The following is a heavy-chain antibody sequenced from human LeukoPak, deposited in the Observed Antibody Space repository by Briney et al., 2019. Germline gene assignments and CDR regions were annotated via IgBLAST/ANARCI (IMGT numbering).Heavy chain of an antibody. Sequence: GGSMRLSCEGSGFLFGSYAMHWVRQAPGKGLEWVAIISYDGSKTDYVDSVKGRFIVSRDNSKNTGYLEMKSLTGGDTAVYFCTCLYPTRAPDDWSDRWDRNWFDPWGQGTQVIVSS. CDR1: GFLFGSYA. V-gene: IGHV3-30-3*01. CDR2: ISYDGSKT. J-gene: IGHJ5*02. CDR3: TCLYPTRAPDDWSDRWDRNWFDP. D-gene: IGHD3-9*01.